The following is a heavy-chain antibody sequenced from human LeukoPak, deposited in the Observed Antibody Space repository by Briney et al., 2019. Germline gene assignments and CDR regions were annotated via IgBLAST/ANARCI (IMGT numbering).Heavy chain of an antibody. CDR3: AREGLPYSGDH. J-gene: IGHJ4*02. Sequence: PGGSLRLSCAASGFSFSTYWMRWARQAPGKGLEWVANIKGGGSEINYVDSVKGRFTISRDNAKNSLSLQMNSLTADDTGVYYCAREGLPYSGDHWGQGTLVTVSS. CDR2: IKGGGSEI. V-gene: IGHV3-7*01. CDR1: GFSFSTYW. D-gene: IGHD4-11*01.